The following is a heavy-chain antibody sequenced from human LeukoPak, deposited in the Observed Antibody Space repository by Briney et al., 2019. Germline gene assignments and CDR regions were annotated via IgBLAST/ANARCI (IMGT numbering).Heavy chain of an antibody. Sequence: GASVKVSCKASGYTFTSYAMSWVRQAPGQGLEWMGWINTNTGNPTYAQGFTGRFVFSLDTSVSTAYLQISSLKAEDTAVYYCARESKTDYGDYVGFDPWGQGTLVTVSS. CDR1: GYTFTSYA. V-gene: IGHV7-4-1*02. D-gene: IGHD4-17*01. CDR2: INTNTGNP. CDR3: ARESKTDYGDYVGFDP. J-gene: IGHJ5*02.